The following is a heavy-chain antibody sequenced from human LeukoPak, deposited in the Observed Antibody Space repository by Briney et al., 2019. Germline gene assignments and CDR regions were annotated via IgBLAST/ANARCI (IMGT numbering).Heavy chain of an antibody. CDR3: AAGWYKYYFDY. V-gene: IGHV3-48*03. D-gene: IGHD1-1*01. CDR1: GFTFSSYE. CDR2: ISSSGSTT. Sequence: GGSLRLSCAASGFTFSSYEMNWVRQAPGKGLEWVSYISSSGSTTYYADSVKGRFTISRDKAKNSLYLQMNSLRAEDTAVYYCAAGWYKYYFDYWGQGTLVTVSS. J-gene: IGHJ4*02.